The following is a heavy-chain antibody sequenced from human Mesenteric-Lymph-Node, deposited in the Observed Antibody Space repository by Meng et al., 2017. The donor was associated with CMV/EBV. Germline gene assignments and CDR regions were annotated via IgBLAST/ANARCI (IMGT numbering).Heavy chain of an antibody. V-gene: IGHV1-69*02. CDR3: AGGIAAAGSRWFDP. CDR1: GGTFSSYT. D-gene: IGHD6-13*01. J-gene: IGHJ5*02. Sequence: QVQLVQSGAEVKKPGSSLKVYCKASGGTFSSYTISWVRQAPGQGLEWMGRIIPILGIANYAQKFQGSVTITADKSTSTAYMALSSLRSEDTAVYYCAGGIAAAGSRWFDPWGQGTLVTVSS. CDR2: IIPILGIA.